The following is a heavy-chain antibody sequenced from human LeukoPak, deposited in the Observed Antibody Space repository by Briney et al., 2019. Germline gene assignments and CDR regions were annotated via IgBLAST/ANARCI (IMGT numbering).Heavy chain of an antibody. Sequence: GGSLRLSCAASGFTFSIYSVNWVRQAPGKGLEWVSSISSSSSYIYYADSVKGRFTISRDNANNSLYLQMNSLRAEDTAVYYCARTYYDILTGSKDAFDIWGQGTMVTVSS. CDR1: GFTFSIYS. D-gene: IGHD3-9*01. V-gene: IGHV3-21*01. CDR3: ARTYYDILTGSKDAFDI. CDR2: ISSSSSYI. J-gene: IGHJ3*02.